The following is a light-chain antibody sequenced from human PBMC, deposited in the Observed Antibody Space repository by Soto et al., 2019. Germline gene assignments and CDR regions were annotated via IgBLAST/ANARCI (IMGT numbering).Light chain of an antibody. J-gene: IGKJ4*01. CDR1: QDISNY. CDR2: DAS. V-gene: IGKV1-33*01. Sequence: DIQMTQSPSFLSASVGDRVTISCQASQDISNYLNWYQQKPGKAPNLLIYDASNWETGVPSRFSGSGSGTDFTFTISSRQPEDSATYFFQQYDNLPPAFGGGTKVEIK. CDR3: QQYDNLPPA.